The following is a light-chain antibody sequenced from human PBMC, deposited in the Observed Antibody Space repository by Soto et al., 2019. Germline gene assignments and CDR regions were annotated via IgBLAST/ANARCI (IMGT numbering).Light chain of an antibody. CDR3: QQLNSFPIT. CDR2: GAT. Sequence: IQMTQSPSSVSAAVGDRVTITCRASQVISSWLAWYQQRPGTAPKLLIYGATTLRSGVPSRFSGSESGTEFTLTITSLQPEDFATYYCQQLNSFPITFGQGTRLEI. J-gene: IGKJ5*01. CDR1: QVISSW. V-gene: IGKV1-12*01.